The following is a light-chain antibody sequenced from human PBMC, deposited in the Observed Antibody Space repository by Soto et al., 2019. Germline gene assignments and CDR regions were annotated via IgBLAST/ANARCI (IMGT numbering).Light chain of an antibody. V-gene: IGKV1-39*01. Sequence: DIQMTHSPSTRSASAGDGVTITSRASQSISSWLAWYQQKPGKAPKLLIYAESSLQSGAPSRFSGSGAGTDFPLTISSLQPEDFATYYRKQSYSPWTCGNGNRGDIK. J-gene: IGKJ1*01. CDR3: KQSYSPWT. CDR1: QSISSW. CDR2: AES.